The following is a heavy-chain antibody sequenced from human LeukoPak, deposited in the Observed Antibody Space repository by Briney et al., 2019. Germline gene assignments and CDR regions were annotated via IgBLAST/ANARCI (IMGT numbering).Heavy chain of an antibody. Sequence: GGSLRLSCPASGFTFSTYGMSWVRQAPGKGLEWVSAISGTGGSTYYADSVKGRFTISRDNSKNTLYPQMNSLRAEDTAVYYCAKEYYGSGTKYYYYYGLDVWGQGTTVTVSS. J-gene: IGHJ6*02. CDR1: GFTFSTYG. V-gene: IGHV3-23*01. D-gene: IGHD3-10*01. CDR2: ISGTGGST. CDR3: AKEYYGSGTKYYYYYGLDV.